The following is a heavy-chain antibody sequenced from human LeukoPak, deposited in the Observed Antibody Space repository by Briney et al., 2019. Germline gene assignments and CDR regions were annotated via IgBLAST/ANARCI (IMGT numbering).Heavy chain of an antibody. D-gene: IGHD6-19*01. CDR3: ARSKSSGWYMFDH. Sequence: ASVKVSCKASGYTFTGYYMHWVRQAPGQGLEWMGWINPNSGGTNYAQKFQGRVTMTRDTSISTAYMELSRLRSDDTAVYYCARSKSSGWYMFDHWGQGTLVTVSS. CDR1: GYTFTGYY. J-gene: IGHJ4*02. CDR2: INPNSGGT. V-gene: IGHV1-2*02.